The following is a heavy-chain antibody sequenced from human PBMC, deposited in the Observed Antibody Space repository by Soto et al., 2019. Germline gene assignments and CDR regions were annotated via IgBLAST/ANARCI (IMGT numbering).Heavy chain of an antibody. CDR2: IHHSGSS. J-gene: IGHJ4*02. D-gene: IGHD3-16*01. CDR3: AKAPMIESALGKSFVDF. Sequence: QVHFQQWGAGPLHPSETLSLTCAVNGGSFSDHYWTWIRHPPGKALEWIGEIHHSGSSHYNPSFKNQNIITMDTTKNQFTLALTCATAADTAVYYCAKAPMIESALGKSFVDFWGQGTLDTVSS. CDR1: GGSFSDHY. V-gene: IGHV4-34*02.